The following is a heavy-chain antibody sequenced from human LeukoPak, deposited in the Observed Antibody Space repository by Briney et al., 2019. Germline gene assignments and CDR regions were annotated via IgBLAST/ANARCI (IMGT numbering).Heavy chain of an antibody. Sequence: PDGSLRLSCAASGFTFSSYAMHWVRQAPGKGLEWVAVISYDGSNKYYADSVKGRFTISRDNSKNTLYLQMNSLRAEDTAVYYCASTQWLVPLGYWGQGTLVTVSS. CDR1: GFTFSSYA. V-gene: IGHV3-30-3*01. CDR3: ASTQWLVPLGY. J-gene: IGHJ4*02. CDR2: ISYDGSNK. D-gene: IGHD6-19*01.